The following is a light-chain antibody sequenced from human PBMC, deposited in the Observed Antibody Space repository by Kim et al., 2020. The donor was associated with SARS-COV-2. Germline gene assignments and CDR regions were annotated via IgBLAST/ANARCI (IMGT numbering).Light chain of an antibody. CDR2: GDK. CDR3: QSYDSVLSGYV. V-gene: IGLV1-40*01. Sequence: TVTISCTGDSSNIGTGYDVHWFQQLPGTAPKLLIYGDKNRPSGVPDRFSGSKSANSASLAIAGLQAEDEADYYCQSYDSVLSGYVFGSGTKVTVL. J-gene: IGLJ1*01. CDR1: SSNIGTGYD.